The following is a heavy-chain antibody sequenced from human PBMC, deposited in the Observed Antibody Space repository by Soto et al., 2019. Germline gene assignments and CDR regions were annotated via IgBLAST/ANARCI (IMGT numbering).Heavy chain of an antibody. J-gene: IGHJ4*02. D-gene: IGHD5-18*01. Sequence: PSETLSLTCAVSGDSISRSYWWSWVRQFPGKGLEWIGEIYHSGSTIYNPSLQSRVTLSVDKSKNEFSLKMSSVTAADTAVYYCARDHPHSYGVYYFDYWGQGTPVTVSS. CDR1: GDSISRSYW. V-gene: IGHV4-4*02. CDR3: ARDHPHSYGVYYFDY. CDR2: IYHSGST.